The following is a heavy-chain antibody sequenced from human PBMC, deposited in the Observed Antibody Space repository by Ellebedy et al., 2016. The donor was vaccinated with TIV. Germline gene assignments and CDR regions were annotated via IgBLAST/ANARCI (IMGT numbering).Heavy chain of an antibody. Sequence: GESLKISCAASGFTFSNYWMNWVRQAPGKGLEWVANIEQDGSEKYYVDSVEGRFAISRDNAKNSMYLQMNSLRDEDTAVYYCARDQWLGRAYYFDYWGQGTLLTVSS. J-gene: IGHJ4*02. CDR2: IEQDGSEK. CDR3: ARDQWLGRAYYFDY. D-gene: IGHD6-19*01. CDR1: GFTFSNYW. V-gene: IGHV3-7*01.